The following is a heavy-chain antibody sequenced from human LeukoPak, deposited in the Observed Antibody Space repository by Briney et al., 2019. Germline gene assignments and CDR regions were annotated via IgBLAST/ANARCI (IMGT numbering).Heavy chain of an antibody. CDR3: ARINYYDSSGTDY. D-gene: IGHD3-22*01. V-gene: IGHV4-31*03. CDR2: IYNSGST. J-gene: IGHJ4*02. CDR1: GGSISSGGYY. Sequence: PSETLSLTCTVSGGSISSGGYYWSWIRQHPGKGLEWIGYIYNSGSTYYNPSLKSRVTISVDTSKNQFSLKLSSVTAADTAVYYCARINYYDSSGTDYWGQGTLVTVSS.